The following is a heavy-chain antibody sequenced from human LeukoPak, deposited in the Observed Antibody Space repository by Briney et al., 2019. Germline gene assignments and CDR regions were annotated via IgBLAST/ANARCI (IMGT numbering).Heavy chain of an antibody. V-gene: IGHV4/OR15-8*01. J-gene: IGHJ4*02. D-gene: IGHD7-27*01. Sequence: GSLRLSCVDSGFTFTNAWMSWVRQPPGKGLEWIGEMYNSGTGTYKPSLRSRVTMFFDESKNHFSLKLNSVTAADTAVYYCARGGNWDFDYWGQGVLVIVSS. CDR3: ARGGNWDFDY. CDR1: GFTFTNAW. CDR2: MYNSGTG.